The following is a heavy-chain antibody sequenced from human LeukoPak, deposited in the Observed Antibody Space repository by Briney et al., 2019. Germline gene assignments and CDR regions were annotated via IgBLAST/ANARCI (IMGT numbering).Heavy chain of an antibody. D-gene: IGHD6-19*01. CDR2: IYHSGST. CDR3: ANTGYSSGWYNY. J-gene: IGHJ4*02. Sequence: SGTLSLTCAVSGGSISSSNWWSWVRQPPGKGLGWIGEIYHSGSTNYNPSLKSRVIISIDMSKSQFSLKLSSVTAADTAVYYCANTGYSSGWYNYWGQGTLVTVSS. CDR1: GGSISSSNW. V-gene: IGHV4-4*02.